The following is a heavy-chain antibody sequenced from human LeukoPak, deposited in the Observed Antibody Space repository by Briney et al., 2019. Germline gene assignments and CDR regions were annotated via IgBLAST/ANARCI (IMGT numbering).Heavy chain of an antibody. J-gene: IGHJ6*02. CDR2: ISYDGSNK. D-gene: IGHD1-14*01. Sequence: GSLRLSCAASGFTFSSYGMHWVRQAPGKGLEWVAVISYDGSNKYYADSVKGRFTISRDNSKNTLYLQMNSLRAEDTAVYYCAKNPGTTYYYYYYGMDVWGQGTTVTVSS. CDR1: GFTFSSYG. CDR3: AKNPGTTYYYYYYGMDV. V-gene: IGHV3-30*18.